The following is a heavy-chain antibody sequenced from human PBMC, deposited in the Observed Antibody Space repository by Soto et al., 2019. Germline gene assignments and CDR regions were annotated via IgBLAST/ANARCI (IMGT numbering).Heavy chain of an antibody. J-gene: IGHJ4*02. CDR1: GFTVSYNY. CDR3: ARDGTYNWV. V-gene: IGHV3-66*01. CDR2: IFSNGDT. Sequence: VQVVASWGGFVQPGGSLRTFCSASGFTVSYNYVRWVRQAPGKGLEGVSLIFSNGDTRYADSVKGRFTISRDSSSNTLYLQMNSLRVEDTAVYYCARDGTYNWVGGQGIHVTVSS. D-gene: IGHD1-1*01.